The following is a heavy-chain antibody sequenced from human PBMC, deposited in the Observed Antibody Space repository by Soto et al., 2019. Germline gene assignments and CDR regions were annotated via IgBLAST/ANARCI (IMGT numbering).Heavy chain of an antibody. J-gene: IGHJ4*02. CDR2: ISGTAHAS. Sequence: EVQLLESGGGLVQPGGSLRISCAASGFDFSNYGMSWVRQAPGKGLEWVSAISGTAHASYYAASVKGRFTISRDNSKNTLYLHMHSLRVEETAVYFCVKDAPQPFSDWGQGTLVTVSS. V-gene: IGHV3-23*01. CDR3: VKDAPQPFSD. CDR1: GFDFSNYG. D-gene: IGHD3-10*01.